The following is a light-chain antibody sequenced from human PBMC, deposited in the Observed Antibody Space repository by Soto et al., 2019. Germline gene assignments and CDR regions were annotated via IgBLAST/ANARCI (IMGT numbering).Light chain of an antibody. CDR2: GAS. CDR1: QDVGRD. J-gene: IGKJ1*01. V-gene: IGKV1-8*01. CDR3: QHYKNYPWT. Sequence: AIRMTQSPSSLSASAGDRVAIACRASQDVGRDLAWYQQKPAQAPKLLIYGASTLQSGVPSRFSGGGSGTDFTLTISCLQSEDFATYYCQHYKNYPWTFGQGTKVEIK.